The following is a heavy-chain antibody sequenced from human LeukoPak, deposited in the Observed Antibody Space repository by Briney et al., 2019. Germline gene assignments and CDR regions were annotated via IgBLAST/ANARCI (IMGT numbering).Heavy chain of an antibody. Sequence: SETLSLTCAVYGGSFSGYYWSWIRQPPGKGLEWIGEIDHSGSTNYNPSLKSRVTISVDTSKNQFSLKLSSVTAADTAVYYCARGSTMVRGVIPHYFDYWGQGTLVTVSS. V-gene: IGHV4-34*01. J-gene: IGHJ4*02. CDR2: IDHSGST. D-gene: IGHD3-10*01. CDR3: ARGSTMVRGVIPHYFDY. CDR1: GGSFSGYY.